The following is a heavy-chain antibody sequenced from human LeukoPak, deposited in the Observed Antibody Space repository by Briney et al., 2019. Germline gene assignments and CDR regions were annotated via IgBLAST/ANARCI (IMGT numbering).Heavy chain of an antibody. CDR3: ASLSEEFDPDY. CDR1: GGSFSDYY. Sequence: SETLSLTCAVYGGSFSDYYWTWIRQPPGKGLEWIGEINHSGSTNYNPSLKSRVTISVHTSRNQFSLKLSSVTAADTAVYYCASLSEEFDPDYWGQGTLVTVSS. J-gene: IGHJ4*02. V-gene: IGHV4-34*01. CDR2: INHSGST.